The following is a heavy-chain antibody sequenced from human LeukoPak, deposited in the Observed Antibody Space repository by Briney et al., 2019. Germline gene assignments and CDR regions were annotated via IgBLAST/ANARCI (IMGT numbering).Heavy chain of an antibody. CDR1: GFTFTNAW. CDR2: IKSKTDGGTT. Sequence: PGGSLRLSCAASGFTFTNAWMSWVRQAPGRGLEWVGRIKSKTDGGTTDYAAPVKGRFTISRHDSKNTLFLQMNSLKTEDTAVYYCTAAYYYDSGSHDYWGQGTLVTVSS. J-gene: IGHJ4*02. V-gene: IGHV3-15*01. CDR3: TAAYYYDSGSHDY. D-gene: IGHD3-10*01.